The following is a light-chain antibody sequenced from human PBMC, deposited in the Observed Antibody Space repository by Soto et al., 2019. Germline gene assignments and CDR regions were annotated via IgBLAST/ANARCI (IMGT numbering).Light chain of an antibody. J-gene: IGKJ4*01. CDR2: GAS. CDR1: QSVSSSY. Sequence: IVLTQSPGIQCLSEGGRGKVCRSARQSVSSSYLAWYQQKPGQVPRLLIYGASSRATGIPDRFSGSGSGTDFTLTISSLEPEDFAVYYCQQRASWPPSLTFGGGTKVDIK. V-gene: IGKV3D-20*02. CDR3: QQRASWPPSLT.